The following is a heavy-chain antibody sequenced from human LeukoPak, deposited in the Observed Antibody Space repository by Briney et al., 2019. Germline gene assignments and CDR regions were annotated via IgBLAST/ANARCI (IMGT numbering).Heavy chain of an antibody. CDR1: GGSISSYY. Sequence: SETLSLTCTVSGGSISSYYWSWIRQPPGEKLEWIGYLYYSGSTNYNPSLRSRVTISADSSKNQFSLKLTSVTAADTAVYYCARDAKLLGAFDLWGPGTMVTVSS. J-gene: IGHJ3*01. V-gene: IGHV4-59*01. CDR2: LYYSGST. CDR3: ARDAKLLGAFDL.